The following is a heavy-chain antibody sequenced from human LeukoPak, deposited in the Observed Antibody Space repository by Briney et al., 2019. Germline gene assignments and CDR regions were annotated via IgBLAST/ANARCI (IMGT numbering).Heavy chain of an antibody. CDR2: ISGSGATT. D-gene: IGHD1-26*01. CDR3: ARGPGLAVGKGYFDF. CDR1: GVIFSSHA. J-gene: IGHJ4*02. V-gene: IGHV3-23*01. Sequence: QPGGSLRLSCEVSGVIFSSHAISWVRQAPGKGLEWVSAISGSGATTYYADSVRGRFTISRDNSRNTLYLEMNSLRIDDTAVYSCARGPGLAVGKGYFDFCGQGTLIAVSS.